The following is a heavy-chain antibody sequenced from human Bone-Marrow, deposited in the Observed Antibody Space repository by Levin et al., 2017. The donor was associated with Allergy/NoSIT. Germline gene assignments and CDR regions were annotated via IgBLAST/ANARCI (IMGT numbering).Heavy chain of an antibody. CDR3: AAELTVMASWDF. CDR2: ITRSSTHI. V-gene: IGHV3-21*01. J-gene: IGHJ4*02. D-gene: IGHD5-18*01. CDR1: GFGFSSYS. Sequence: GGSLRLSCAASGFGFSSYSMNWVRQAPGKGLEWVSCITRSSTHIYYADSVKGRFTISRDNAKSSLYLQMNSLRVEDTAVYYCAAELTVMASWDFWGQGTLVTVSS.